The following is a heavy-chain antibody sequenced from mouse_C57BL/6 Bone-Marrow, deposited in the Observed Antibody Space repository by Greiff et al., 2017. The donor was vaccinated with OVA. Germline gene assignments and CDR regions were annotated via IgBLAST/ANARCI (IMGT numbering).Heavy chain of an antibody. CDR2: IRNKANGYTT. Sequence: EVMLVESGGGLVQPGGSLSLSCAASGFTFTDYYMSWVRQPPGKALEWLGFIRNKANGYTTEYSVSVKGRFTISRDKSQSILYLQMNALRAEDSATDYCARFSDSNYWYFDVWGTGTTVTVSS. D-gene: IGHD2-5*01. CDR1: GFTFTDYY. J-gene: IGHJ1*03. CDR3: ARFSDSNYWYFDV. V-gene: IGHV7-3*01.